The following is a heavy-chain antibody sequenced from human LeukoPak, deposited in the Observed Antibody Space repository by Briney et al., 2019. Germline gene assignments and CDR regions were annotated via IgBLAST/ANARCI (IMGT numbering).Heavy chain of an antibody. J-gene: IGHJ4*02. Sequence: SETLSLTCTVSGGSISSSSYYWGWIRQPPGKGLEWIGSIYYSGSTYYNPSLKSRVTISVDTSKNQFSLKLSSVTAADTAVYYCARRSPSWHYFDYWGQGTLVTVSS. CDR3: ARRSPSWHYFDY. D-gene: IGHD3-16*01. CDR2: IYYSGST. V-gene: IGHV4-39*01. CDR1: GGSISSSSYY.